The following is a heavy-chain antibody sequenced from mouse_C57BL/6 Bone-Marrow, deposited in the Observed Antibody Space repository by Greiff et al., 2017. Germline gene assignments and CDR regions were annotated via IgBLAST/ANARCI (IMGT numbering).Heavy chain of an antibody. D-gene: IGHD1-1*01. CDR2: IGPGSGST. J-gene: IGHJ2*01. Sequence: QVQLQQSGAELVKPGASVKISCKASGYTFTDYYINWVKQRPGQGLEWIGKIGPGSGSTYYNEKFKGKATLTADKSSSTAYMQLSSRSSEDSAVYFCARTWITTVVATDYFDYWGQGTTLTVSS. CDR1: GYTFTDYY. CDR3: ARTWITTVVATDYFDY. V-gene: IGHV1-77*01.